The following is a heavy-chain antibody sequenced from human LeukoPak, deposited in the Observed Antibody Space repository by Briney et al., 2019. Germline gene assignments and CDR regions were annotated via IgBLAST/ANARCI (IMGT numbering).Heavy chain of an antibody. J-gene: IGHJ4*02. V-gene: IGHV4-30-2*01. CDR1: GGSISSGGYA. Sequence: SETLSLTCAVSGGSISSGGYAWSWLRQPPGKGLEWIGYIYHSGSTYYNPSLKSRVTISVDTSKNQFSLKLSSVTAADTAVYYCARGVPYDFWSGYYAGFDYWGQGTLVTVSS. D-gene: IGHD3-3*01. CDR3: ARGVPYDFWSGYYAGFDY. CDR2: IYHSGST.